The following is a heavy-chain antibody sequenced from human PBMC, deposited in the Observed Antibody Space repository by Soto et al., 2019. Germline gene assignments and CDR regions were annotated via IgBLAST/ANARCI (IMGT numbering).Heavy chain of an antibody. CDR1: GGXCXXYX. Sequence: SETLXRTGXVYGGXCXXYXXSWIRQPPGKGLXWIGEINHSGSTNYNPSLKSRVTISVDTSKNQFSLKLSSVTAADTAVYYCARGLILDVWGQGTTVSVSS. CDR3: ARGLILDV. V-gene: IGHV4-34*01. J-gene: IGHJ6*02. CDR2: INHSGST.